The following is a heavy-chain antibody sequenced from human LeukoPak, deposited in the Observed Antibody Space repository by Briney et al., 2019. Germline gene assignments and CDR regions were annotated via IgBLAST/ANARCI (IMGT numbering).Heavy chain of an antibody. CDR2: IYYSGST. V-gene: IGHV4-39*01. CDR1: GGSISSSSYY. J-gene: IGHJ6*02. Sequence: PSETLSLTCTVSGGSISSSSYYWGWIRQPPGKGLEWIGSIYYSGSTYYNPSLKSRVTISVDTSKNQFSLKLSSVTAADTAVYYCARQSGFYSNSSYYYYGMDVWDQGTTVTVSS. D-gene: IGHD4-11*01. CDR3: ARQSGFYSNSSYYYYGMDV.